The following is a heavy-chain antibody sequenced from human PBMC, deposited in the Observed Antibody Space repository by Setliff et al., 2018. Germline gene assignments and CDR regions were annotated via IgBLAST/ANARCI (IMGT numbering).Heavy chain of an antibody. D-gene: IGHD1-7*01. CDR3: AKPQVELRWGFES. J-gene: IGHJ5*01. V-gene: IGHV3-23*03. CDR1: GFRFSDLY. CDR2: LYSGDSST. Sequence: PGGSLRLSWAASGFRFSDLYMSWVRQAPGKGLEWVSVLYSGDSSTHYADSVKGRFTISRDPSRNTLFLEMNTLSADDTAVYFCAKPQVELRWGFESWGQGTLVTVSS.